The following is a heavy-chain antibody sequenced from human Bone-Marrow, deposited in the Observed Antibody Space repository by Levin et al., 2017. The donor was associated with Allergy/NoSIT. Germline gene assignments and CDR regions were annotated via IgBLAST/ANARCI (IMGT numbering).Heavy chain of an antibody. J-gene: IGHJ4*02. CDR2: IDQDGTEK. V-gene: IGHV3-7*02. CDR1: GFTFTSYW. Sequence: GGSLRLSCAASGFTFTSYWMTWVRQAPGKGLEWVANIDQDGTEKYYVDSVKGQFTISRDNAKNPLYMQMNSLRAEDTAVYYCATYSRSWNRPYYFDYWGQGTLVTVSS. CDR3: ATYSRSWNRPYYFDY. D-gene: IGHD6-13*01.